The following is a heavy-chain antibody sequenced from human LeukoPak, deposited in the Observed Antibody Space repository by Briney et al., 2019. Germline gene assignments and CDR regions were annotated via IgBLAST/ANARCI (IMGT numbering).Heavy chain of an antibody. CDR1: GGSISSGGYS. V-gene: IGHV4-30-2*01. CDR3: ARVQGDGYNFDY. J-gene: IGHJ4*02. D-gene: IGHD5-24*01. CDR2: IYHSGST. Sequence: SETLSLTCAVSGGSISSGGYSWSWIRQPPGEGLEWIGYIYHSGSTYYNPSLKSRVTISVDRSKNQFSLKLSSVTAADTAVYYCARVQGDGYNFDYWGQGTLVTVSS.